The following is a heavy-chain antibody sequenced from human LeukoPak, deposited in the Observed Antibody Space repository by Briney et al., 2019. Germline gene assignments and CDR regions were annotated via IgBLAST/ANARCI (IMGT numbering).Heavy chain of an antibody. CDR3: AKDRGSSGWFDPGGY. D-gene: IGHD6-19*01. V-gene: IGHV3-43*02. CDR1: GFTFDDYA. Sequence: GGSLRLSCAASGFTFDDYAMHWVRQAPGKGLEWDSLISGDGGKTYYLDSVKGRFTISRDNSKNSLYLQMNSLRTEGTAFYYCAKDRGSSGWFDPGGYWGQGTLVTVSS. J-gene: IGHJ4*02. CDR2: ISGDGGKT.